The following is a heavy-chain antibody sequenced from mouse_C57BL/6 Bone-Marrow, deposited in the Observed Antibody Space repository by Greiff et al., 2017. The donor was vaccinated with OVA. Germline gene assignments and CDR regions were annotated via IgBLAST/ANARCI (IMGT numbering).Heavy chain of an antibody. D-gene: IGHD1-1*01. CDR2: ISGGGGNT. Sequence: EVKLVESGGGLVKPGGSLKLSCAASGFTFSSYTMSWVRQTPEKRLEWVATISGGGGNTYSPDSVKGRFTVSRDNAKNTLYLQMSSLRSEDTALYYWARRGYYGSSWYFDVWGTGTTVTVSS. CDR3: ARRGYYGSSWYFDV. CDR1: GFTFSSYT. V-gene: IGHV5-9*01. J-gene: IGHJ1*03.